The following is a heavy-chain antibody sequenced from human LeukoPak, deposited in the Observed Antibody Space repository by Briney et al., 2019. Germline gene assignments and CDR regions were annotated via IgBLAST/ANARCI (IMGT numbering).Heavy chain of an antibody. V-gene: IGHV3-49*03. CDR1: GVTFCDHA. CDR3: ARVNFRDYRGYTWFEP. D-gene: IGHD3-10*01. CDR2: VRTKTHGGAP. Sequence: GGSLSLSCRGSGVTFCDHALTWFRQAPGKGLEWVVFVRTKTHGGAPETAASVKDRCNVSRDDSEGIAYLQMTSLRTEDTAMYYCARVNFRDYRGYTWFEPWGQGTLVTVSS. J-gene: IGHJ5*02.